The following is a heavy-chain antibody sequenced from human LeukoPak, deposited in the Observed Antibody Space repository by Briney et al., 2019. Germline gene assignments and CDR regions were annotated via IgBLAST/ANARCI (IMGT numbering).Heavy chain of an antibody. Sequence: ASVKVSCKASGYTFTSYDINWVRQATGQGLEWMGWMNPNSGNTGYAQKFQGRVTMTRNTSISTAYMELSRLRSDDTAVYYCARDLEDIVVVPAAKGFGYWGQGTLVTVSS. D-gene: IGHD2-2*01. CDR2: MNPNSGNT. V-gene: IGHV1-8*01. J-gene: IGHJ4*02. CDR1: GYTFTSYD. CDR3: ARDLEDIVVVPAAKGFGY.